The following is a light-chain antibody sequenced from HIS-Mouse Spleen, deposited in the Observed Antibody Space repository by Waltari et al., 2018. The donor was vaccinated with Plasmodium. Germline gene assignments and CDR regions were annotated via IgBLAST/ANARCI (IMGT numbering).Light chain of an antibody. V-gene: IGKV1-12*01. CDR2: AAS. Sequence: IQMTQSPSSVSASVGDRVTITCRASPGISSWLSWYQQKPGKAPKLLIYAASSLQSGVPARFSGGGAGTDFTLTISSLQPEDVATYYCQQANSFPPFTFGPGTKVDIK. CDR1: PGISSW. CDR3: QQANSFPPFT. J-gene: IGKJ3*01.